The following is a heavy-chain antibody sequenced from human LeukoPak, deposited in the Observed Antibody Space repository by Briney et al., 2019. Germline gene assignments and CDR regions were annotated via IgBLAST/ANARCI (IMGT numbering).Heavy chain of an antibody. V-gene: IGHV3-74*01. CDR3: ATGLGHYYDY. CDR1: GISFNNYW. J-gene: IGHJ4*02. Sequence: GGSLRLSCAASGISFNNYWLHWVRQAPGKGLVWVSRVNSDGSSAVYADSVKGRFTISRDNARTTVYLQMSSLRLDDTATYYCATGLGHYYDYWGQGSLVTVSS. D-gene: IGHD3-22*01. CDR2: VNSDGSSA.